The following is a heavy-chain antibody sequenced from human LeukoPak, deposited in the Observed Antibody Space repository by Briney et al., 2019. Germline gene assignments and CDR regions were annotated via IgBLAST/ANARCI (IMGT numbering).Heavy chain of an antibody. CDR2: ISGSGGST. CDR1: GFTFSSYW. Sequence: QPGGSLRLSCVASGFTFSSYWMSWVRQAPGKGLEWVSAISGSGGSTYYADSVKGRFTISRDNSKNTLYLQMNSLRAEDTAVYYCAKDGYGGNSGYWGQGTLVTVSS. D-gene: IGHD4-23*01. V-gene: IGHV3-23*01. CDR3: AKDGYGGNSGY. J-gene: IGHJ4*02.